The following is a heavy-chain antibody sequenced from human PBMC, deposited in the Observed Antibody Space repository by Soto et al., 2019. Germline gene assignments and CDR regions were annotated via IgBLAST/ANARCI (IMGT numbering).Heavy chain of an antibody. CDR1: GGSVSSGNYY. D-gene: IGHD2-15*01. CDR3: ARWGDCSGGSCYFGFDH. V-gene: IGHV4-31*11. CDR2: NNDVGIT. J-gene: IGHJ4*02. Sequence: SETLSLTCAVSGGSVSSGNYYWSWIRQHPGEGLEYLGYNNDVGITDYNPSIKGRISISVDTSKNQFSLKVHSVTAADTAVYYCARWGDCSGGSCYFGFDHWGQGTLVTVSS.